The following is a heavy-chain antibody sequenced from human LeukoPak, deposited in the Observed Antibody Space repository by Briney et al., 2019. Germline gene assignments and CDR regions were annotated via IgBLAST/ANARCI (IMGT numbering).Heavy chain of an antibody. CDR1: GGSISSSSYY. Sequence: TPSETLSLTCTVSGGSISSSSYYWGWIRQPPGKGLEWIGSIYYSGSTYYNPSLKSRVTISVDTSKNQFSLKLSSVTAADTAVYYCARHGRMIVESGFDPWGQGTLVTVSS. CDR3: ARHGRMIVESGFDP. D-gene: IGHD3-22*01. J-gene: IGHJ5*02. V-gene: IGHV4-39*01. CDR2: IYYSGST.